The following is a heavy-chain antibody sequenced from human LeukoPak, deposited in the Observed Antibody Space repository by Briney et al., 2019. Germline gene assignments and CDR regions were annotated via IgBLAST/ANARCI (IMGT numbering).Heavy chain of an antibody. Sequence: SKTLSLTCTVSGGSISGYYWSWIRQPAGKGLEWIGRIYSSGSTNYNPSLKSRVTMSVDTSKNQFSLKLSPVTAADTAVYYCARDLYSGYDSFDYWGQGTLVTVSS. CDR1: GGSISGYY. CDR3: ARDLYSGYDSFDY. D-gene: IGHD5-12*01. CDR2: IYSSGST. V-gene: IGHV4-4*07. J-gene: IGHJ4*02.